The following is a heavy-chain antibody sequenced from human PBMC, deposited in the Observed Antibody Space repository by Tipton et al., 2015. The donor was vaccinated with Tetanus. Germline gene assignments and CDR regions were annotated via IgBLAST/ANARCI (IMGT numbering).Heavy chain of an antibody. J-gene: IGHJ3*02. Sequence: TLSLTCTVSGGSISRLYWSWSRQPPGKGLEWIGSIYYSGNTYYNPSLRSRVTMSVDTSKIQFSLMLTSVTASDTAVYYCARLSSSSNDAHAFDIWGQGTMVTVSS. CDR1: GGSISRLY. V-gene: IGHV4-59*04. CDR3: ARLSSSSNDAHAFDI. CDR2: IYYSGNT. D-gene: IGHD2-2*01.